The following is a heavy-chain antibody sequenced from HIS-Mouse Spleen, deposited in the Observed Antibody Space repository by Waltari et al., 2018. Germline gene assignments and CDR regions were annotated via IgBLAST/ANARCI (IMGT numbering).Heavy chain of an antibody. CDR2: IHYSGST. CDR1: GGSISSYY. J-gene: IGHJ6*02. D-gene: IGHD6-19*01. V-gene: IGHV4-59*01. Sequence: QVQLQESGPGLVKPSETLSLTCTVSGGSISSYYWSWIRQPPGKGLEWIGYIHYSGSTNYNPSLKSRVTISVDTSKNQFSLKLSSVTAADTAVYYCASLYSSGWYYYYGMDVWGQGTTVTVSS. CDR3: ASLYSSGWYYYYGMDV.